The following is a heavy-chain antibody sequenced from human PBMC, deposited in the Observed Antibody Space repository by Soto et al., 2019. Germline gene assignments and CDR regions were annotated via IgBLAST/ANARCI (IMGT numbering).Heavy chain of an antibody. V-gene: IGHV3-23*01. CDR1: GFTFSSYA. D-gene: IGHD6-13*01. CDR3: AKSDSSSWYPYIYYYYYGMDV. CDR2: ISGSGGST. J-gene: IGHJ6*02. Sequence: GSLRLSCAASGFTFSSYAMSWVRQAPGKGLEWVSAISGSGGSTYYADSVKGRFTISRDNSKNTLYLQMNSLRAEDTAVYYCAKSDSSSWYPYIYYYYYGMDVWGQGTTVTVSS.